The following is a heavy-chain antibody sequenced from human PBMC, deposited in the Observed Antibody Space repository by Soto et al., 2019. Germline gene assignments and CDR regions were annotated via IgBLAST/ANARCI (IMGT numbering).Heavy chain of an antibody. V-gene: IGHV5-51*01. CDR2: IYPGDSDT. J-gene: IGHJ4*02. D-gene: IGHD5-18*01. CDR1: GFSFTNYW. Sequence: GKSLKISCKYSGFSFTNYWIGWVRQMPGKGLEWMGIIYPGDSDTKYSPSFQGQVTISADKSTSTAYLQWSSLRASDTAMYYCARRGGYRYGFGYWGQGTLVTVSS. CDR3: ARRGGYRYGFGY.